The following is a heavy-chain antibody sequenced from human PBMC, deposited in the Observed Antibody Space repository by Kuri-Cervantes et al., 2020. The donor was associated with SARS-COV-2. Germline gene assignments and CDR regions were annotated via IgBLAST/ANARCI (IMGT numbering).Heavy chain of an antibody. D-gene: IGHD5-18*01. J-gene: IGHJ4*02. Sequence: GGSLRLSCAASGFTVSSNYMSWVRQAPGKGLEWVSVIYSGGSTYYADSVKGRFTISRDNAKNSLYLQMNSLRAEDTAVYYCARDDGGYSYGRAPFDYWGQGTLVTVSS. CDR3: ARDDGGYSYGRAPFDY. CDR1: GFTVSSNY. CDR2: IYSGGST. V-gene: IGHV3-66*01.